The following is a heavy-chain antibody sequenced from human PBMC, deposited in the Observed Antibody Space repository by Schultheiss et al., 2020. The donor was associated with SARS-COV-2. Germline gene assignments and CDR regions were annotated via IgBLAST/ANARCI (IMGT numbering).Heavy chain of an antibody. V-gene: IGHV4-31*03. CDR3: ARFSNGDYGDSNAFDY. J-gene: IGHJ4*02. CDR1: GGSISSGGYY. Sequence: SETLSLTCTVSGGSISSGGYYWSWIRQHPGKGLEWIGYIYYSGSTNYNPSLKSRVTMSVDTSKNQFSLKLSSVTAADTAVYYCARFSNGDYGDSNAFDYWGQGTLVTVSS. D-gene: IGHD4-17*01. CDR2: IYYSGST.